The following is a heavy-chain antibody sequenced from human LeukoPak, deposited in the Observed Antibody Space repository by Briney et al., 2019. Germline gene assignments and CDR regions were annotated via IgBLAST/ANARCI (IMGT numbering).Heavy chain of an antibody. CDR1: GGSISSGGYY. V-gene: IGHV4-30-2*01. CDR2: IYHSGST. CDR3: AREGRQLERHQARYAFDI. Sequence: SQTLSLTCTVSGGSISSGGYYWSWIRQPPGKGLEWIGYIYHSGSTYYNPSLKSRVTISVDRSKNQFSLKLSSVTAADTAVYYCAREGRQLERHQARYAFDIWGQGTMVTVSS. D-gene: IGHD1-1*01. J-gene: IGHJ3*02.